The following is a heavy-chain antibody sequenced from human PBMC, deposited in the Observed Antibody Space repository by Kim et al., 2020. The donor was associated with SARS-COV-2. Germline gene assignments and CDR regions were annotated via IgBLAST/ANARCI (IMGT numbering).Heavy chain of an antibody. CDR2: LNHSGNS. Sequence: SETLSLTCTLYGGTFTGYYWTWVRQPPGKGLEWIGELNHSGNSNYNPSLQSRVTLSLDTSKNQFSLSLTSVTAADTAVYYCARGVTGYFYRTYFDYWGHGALVTVSS. J-gene: IGHJ4*01. CDR1: GGTFTGYY. D-gene: IGHD3-9*01. CDR3: ARGVTGYFYRTYFDY. V-gene: IGHV4-34*01.